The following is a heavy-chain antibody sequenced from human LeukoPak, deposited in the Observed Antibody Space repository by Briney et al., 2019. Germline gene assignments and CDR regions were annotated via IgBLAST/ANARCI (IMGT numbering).Heavy chain of an antibody. D-gene: IGHD6-19*01. CDR2: IYYSGST. J-gene: IGHJ4*02. CDR3: VRHSSDWNIDS. CDR1: GASISDYY. V-gene: IGHV4-59*08. Sequence: PSETLSLTCTVSGASISDYYWSWMRQPPGKGIEWIGYIYYSGSTDCNPSLKSRVTISVDMSKNQFSLKLSSVTAADTAVYYCVRHSSDWNIDSWGQGTLVTVSS.